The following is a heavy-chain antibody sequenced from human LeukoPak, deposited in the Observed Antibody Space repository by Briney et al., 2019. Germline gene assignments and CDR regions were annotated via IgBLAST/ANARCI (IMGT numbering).Heavy chain of an antibody. J-gene: IGHJ4*02. CDR1: GGSISSYY. Sequence: PSETLSLTCTVSGGSISSYYWSWIRQPPGKGLEWIGYIYYSGSTNYNPSLKSRVTISVDTSKNQFSLKLSSATAADTAVYYCAREAFRLAYYFDYWGQGTLVTVSS. CDR3: AREAFRLAYYFDY. V-gene: IGHV4-59*01. CDR2: IYYSGST. D-gene: IGHD5-12*01.